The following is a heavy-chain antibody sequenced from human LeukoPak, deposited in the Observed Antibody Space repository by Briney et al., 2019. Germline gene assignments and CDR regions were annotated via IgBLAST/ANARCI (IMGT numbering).Heavy chain of an antibody. D-gene: IGHD3-3*01. J-gene: IGHJ6*02. CDR1: GGSFSGYY. CDR3: ARDSIFGVGKDGMDV. Sequence: SETLSLTCAVYGGSFSGYYWSWIRQHPGKGLEWIGYIYYSGSTYYNPSLKSRVTISVDTSKNQFSLKLSSVTAADTAVYYCARDSIFGVGKDGMDVWGQGTTVTVSS. V-gene: IGHV4-31*11. CDR2: IYYSGST.